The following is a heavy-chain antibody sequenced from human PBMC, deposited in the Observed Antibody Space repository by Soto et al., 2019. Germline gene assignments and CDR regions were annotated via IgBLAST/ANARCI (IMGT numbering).Heavy chain of an antibody. Sequence: GGSLRLSCAASGFTFSSYAMSWVRQAPGKGLEWVSAISGIGGSTYYADSVKGRFTISRDNSKNTLSLQMNSLRAEDKAVYYCAKGGQRRGWFGELSYYYMDVWGKGTTVTVSS. J-gene: IGHJ6*03. D-gene: IGHD3-10*01. CDR3: AKGGQRRGWFGELSYYYMDV. CDR2: ISGIGGST. CDR1: GFTFSSYA. V-gene: IGHV3-23*01.